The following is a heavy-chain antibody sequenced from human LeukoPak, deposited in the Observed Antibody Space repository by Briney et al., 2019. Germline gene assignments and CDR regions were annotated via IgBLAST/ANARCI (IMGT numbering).Heavy chain of an antibody. CDR2: ISGSGGST. V-gene: IGHV3-23*01. CDR1: GFTFSSYA. CDR3: AKEPNHGGSYLIDY. Sequence: GSLRLSCAAPGFTFSSYAMSWVRQAPGKGLEWVSAISGSGGSTYYADSVKGRFTISRDHSKNTLYLQMNSLRAEDTAVYYCAKEPNHGGSYLIDYCGQGTLVTVSS. D-gene: IGHD1-26*01. J-gene: IGHJ4*02.